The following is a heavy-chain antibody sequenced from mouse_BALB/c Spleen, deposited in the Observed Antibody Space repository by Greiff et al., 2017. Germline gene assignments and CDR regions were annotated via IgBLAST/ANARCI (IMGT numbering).Heavy chain of an antibody. CDR1: GFTFSDYY. Sequence: EVQRVESGGGLVKPGGSLKLSCAASGFTFSDYYMYWVRQTPEKRLEWVATISDGGSYTYYPDSVKGRFTISRDNAKNNLYLQMSSLKSEDTAMYYCARGAYDYGLAYWGQGTLVTVSA. J-gene: IGHJ3*01. CDR3: ARGAYDYGLAY. V-gene: IGHV5-4*02. D-gene: IGHD2-4*01. CDR2: ISDGGSYT.